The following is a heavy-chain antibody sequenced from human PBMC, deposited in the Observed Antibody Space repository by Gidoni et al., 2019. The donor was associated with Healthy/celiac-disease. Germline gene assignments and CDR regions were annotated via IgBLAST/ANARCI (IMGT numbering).Heavy chain of an antibody. Sequence: EVQLVESGGGLIQPGWSLRLSCAASGFTVSSNYMSWVRQAPGKGLEWVSVIYSGGSTYYADSVKGRFTISRDNSKNTLYLQMNSLRAEDTAVYYCAGSMVRGVIPNSVIDYWGQGTLVTVSS. CDR2: IYSGGST. D-gene: IGHD3-10*01. J-gene: IGHJ4*02. V-gene: IGHV3-53*01. CDR3: AGSMVRGVIPNSVIDY. CDR1: GFTVSSNY.